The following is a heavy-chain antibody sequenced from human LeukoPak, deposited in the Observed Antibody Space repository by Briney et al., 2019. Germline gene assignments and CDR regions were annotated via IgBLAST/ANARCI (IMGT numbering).Heavy chain of an antibody. CDR2: MNPNSGGS. D-gene: IGHD6-19*01. V-gene: IGHV1-2*02. CDR1: GYXFTGYY. CDR3: ATRVVAGIPYYLDH. Sequence: ASVKVSCKTSGYXFTGYYIHWVRQAPGQGLEWMGWMNPNSGGSNYAQKFQGRVTMTRDTSIGTAYMELSSLRSDDTAVYYCATRVVAGIPYYLDHWGQGTLVTVSS. J-gene: IGHJ4*02.